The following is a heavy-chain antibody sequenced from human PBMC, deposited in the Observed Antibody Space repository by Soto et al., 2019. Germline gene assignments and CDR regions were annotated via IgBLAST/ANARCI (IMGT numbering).Heavy chain of an antibody. Sequence: QVQLIQFGAEVKKPGASVKVSCRASGYTFTKFHIHWVRQAPGQGLEWMGMIDPSGGVTRDAQRFQGRITMTGDTSTSSVYMELRGLTSEDTAVYYCARDLIGHDNYETIGYYFDHWGPGTLVTVSS. D-gene: IGHD3-16*01. CDR2: IDPSGGVT. V-gene: IGHV1-46*01. CDR3: ARDLIGHDNYETIGYYFDH. CDR1: GYTFTKFH. J-gene: IGHJ4*02.